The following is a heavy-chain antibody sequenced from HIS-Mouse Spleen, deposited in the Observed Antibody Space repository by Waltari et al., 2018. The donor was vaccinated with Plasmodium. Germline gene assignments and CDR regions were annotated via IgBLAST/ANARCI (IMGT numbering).Heavy chain of an antibody. CDR2: IKQDGSEK. CDR1: GFPFSSYL. Sequence: EVQLVESGGGLVQPGGSLRLSCAASGFPFSSYLMTWVRQAPGKGLEWVANIKQDGSEKYYVDSVKGRFTISRDNAKNSLYLQMNSLRAEDTAVYYCARGRYSSSWYYFDYWGQGTLVTVSS. D-gene: IGHD6-13*01. CDR3: ARGRYSSSWYYFDY. V-gene: IGHV3-7*01. J-gene: IGHJ4*02.